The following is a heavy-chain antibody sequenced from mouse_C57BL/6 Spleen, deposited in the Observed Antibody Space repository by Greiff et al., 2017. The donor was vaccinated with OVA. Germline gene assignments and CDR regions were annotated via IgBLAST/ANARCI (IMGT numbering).Heavy chain of an antibody. D-gene: IGHD2-3*01. V-gene: IGHV5-6*01. CDR1: GFTFSSYG. J-gene: IGHJ4*01. CDR2: ISSGGSYT. CDR3: ARQDDGYYGYYAMDY. Sequence: EVQLQQSGGDLVKPGGSLKLSCAASGFTFSSYGMSWVRQTPDKRLEWVATISSGGSYTYYPDSVKGRFTISRDNAKNTLYLQMSSLKSEDTAMYYCARQDDGYYGYYAMDYWGQGTSVTVSS.